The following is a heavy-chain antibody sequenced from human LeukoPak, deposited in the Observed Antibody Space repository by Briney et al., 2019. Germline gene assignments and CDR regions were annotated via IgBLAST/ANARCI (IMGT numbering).Heavy chain of an antibody. CDR2: FHNSGTS. D-gene: IGHD3-16*01. V-gene: IGHV4-59*01. Sequence: SETLSLTCTVSDDSTSDYYRGWIRQPPGKGLEWIGYFHNSGTSTYNPSLKSRVTISADTSKNQFSLKLNSLTTTDTAVYYCTRGAGWLIDYWGQGILVTVSS. J-gene: IGHJ4*02. CDR1: DDSTSDYY. CDR3: TRGAGWLIDY.